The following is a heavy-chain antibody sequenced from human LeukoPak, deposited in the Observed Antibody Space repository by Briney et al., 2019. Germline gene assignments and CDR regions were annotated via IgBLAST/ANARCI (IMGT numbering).Heavy chain of an antibody. CDR2: IYYSGST. CDR1: GGSIGSYY. D-gene: IGHD6-19*01. V-gene: IGHV4-59*01. J-gene: IGHJ4*02. CDR3: ARADPYSSGWYYFDF. Sequence: SETLSLPCTVSGGSIGSYYWSWIRQPPGKGLEWIGYIYYSGSTNFNPSLKSRVTISVDTSNNQFSLKLSSVTAADTAVYYCARADPYSSGWYYFDFWGQGTLVTVSS.